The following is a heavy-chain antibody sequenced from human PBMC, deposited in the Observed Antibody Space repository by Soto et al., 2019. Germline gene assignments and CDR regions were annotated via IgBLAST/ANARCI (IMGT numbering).Heavy chain of an antibody. J-gene: IGHJ6*04. CDR1: GGPFSGYY. V-gene: IGHV4-34*02. D-gene: IGHD3-10*01. CDR2: GNHSGRI. Sequence: QVRLQQWGAGLLKPSETLSLTCAVYGGPFSGYYWHWIRQPPGKGLEWIGEGNHSGRINYNPSLKSRVTIPEDTPNSQLSLKLNSVTAADTAVYYCARGQYFYGSGSYSRSVPMDVWGEGTTVTVSS. CDR3: ARGQYFYGSGSYSRSVPMDV.